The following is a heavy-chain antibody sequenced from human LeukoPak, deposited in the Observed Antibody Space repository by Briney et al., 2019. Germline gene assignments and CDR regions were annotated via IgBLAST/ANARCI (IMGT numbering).Heavy chain of an antibody. V-gene: IGHV4-59*01. Sequence: PSETLSLTCTVSGGSISSYYWSWIRQPPGKGLEWIGYIYYSGRTNYNPSLKSRVTISVDTSKNQFSLKLSSVTAADTAVYYCAREPRYCSSTSCYAFDYWGQGTLVTVSS. D-gene: IGHD2-2*01. CDR1: GGSISSYY. CDR2: IYYSGRT. CDR3: AREPRYCSSTSCYAFDY. J-gene: IGHJ4*02.